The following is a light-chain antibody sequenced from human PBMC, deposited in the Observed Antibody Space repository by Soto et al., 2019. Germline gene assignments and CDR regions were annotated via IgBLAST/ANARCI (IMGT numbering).Light chain of an antibody. V-gene: IGKV3-20*01. Sequence: EIVLTQSPGTLSLSPGERATLSCRASQSVSSSYLAWYQQKPGQAPRLIIYGASSRATCIPDRFSGSGSGTDFTLTISRLEPEDFAVYYCQNYGSLTSSTFGQGTKVEIK. CDR2: GAS. CDR1: QSVSSSY. CDR3: QNYGSLTSST. J-gene: IGKJ1*01.